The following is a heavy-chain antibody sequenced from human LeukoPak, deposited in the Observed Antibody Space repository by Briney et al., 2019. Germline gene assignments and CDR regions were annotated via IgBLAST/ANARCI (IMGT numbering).Heavy chain of an antibody. D-gene: IGHD2-2*02. J-gene: IGHJ6*03. CDR1: GFTFSSYG. V-gene: IGHV3-30*02. Sequence: GGSLRLSCAASGFTFSSYGMHWVRQAPGKGLEWVAFIRYDGSNKYYADSVKGRFTISRDDAKNSLYLQMNSLRAEDTAVYYCARVGGEYQLLYYYYYMDVWGKGTTVTVSS. CDR3: ARVGGEYQLLYYYYYMDV. CDR2: IRYDGSNK.